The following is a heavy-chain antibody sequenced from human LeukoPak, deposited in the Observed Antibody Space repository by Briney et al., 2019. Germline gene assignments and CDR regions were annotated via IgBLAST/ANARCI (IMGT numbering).Heavy chain of an antibody. CDR1: GFTFSDHY. Sequence: PGGSLRLSCAASGFTFSDHYMAWIRPAPGKGLERVSFISSSSGYANYADSVKGRFTISRDNAKNSLYLQMNSLRAEDTAVYYCARDQSIYGYEIFDYWGQGILVTVSS. CDR3: ARDQSIYGYEIFDY. CDR2: ISSSSGYA. D-gene: IGHD5-12*01. J-gene: IGHJ4*02. V-gene: IGHV3-11*05.